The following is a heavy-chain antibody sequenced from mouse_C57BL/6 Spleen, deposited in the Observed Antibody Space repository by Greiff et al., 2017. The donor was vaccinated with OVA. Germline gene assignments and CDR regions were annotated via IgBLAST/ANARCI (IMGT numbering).Heavy chain of an antibody. J-gene: IGHJ4*01. CDR2: ISSGSSTI. CDR3: AIYGRYAMDY. D-gene: IGHD1-1*02. Sequence: EVNLVESGGGLVKPGGSLKLSCAASGFSFSDYGMHWVRQAPEKGLEWVAYISSGSSTIYYADTVKGRFTISRDNAKNTLFLQMTSLRSEDTAMYYCAIYGRYAMDYWGQGTSVTVSS. V-gene: IGHV5-17*01. CDR1: GFSFSDYG.